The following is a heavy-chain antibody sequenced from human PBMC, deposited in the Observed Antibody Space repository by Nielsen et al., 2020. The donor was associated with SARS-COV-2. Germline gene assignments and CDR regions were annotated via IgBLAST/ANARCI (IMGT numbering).Heavy chain of an antibody. D-gene: IGHD4-17*01. CDR2: IIPIFGTA. Sequence: VKVSCKASGGTFSSYAISWVRQAPGQGLEWMGGIIPIFGTANYAQKFQGRVTITADESTSTAYMELSSLRSEDTAVYYCARVPAASLHGEFYYYYMDVWGKGTTVTVSS. CDR1: GGTFSSYA. V-gene: IGHV1-69*13. J-gene: IGHJ6*03. CDR3: ARVPAASLHGEFYYYYMDV.